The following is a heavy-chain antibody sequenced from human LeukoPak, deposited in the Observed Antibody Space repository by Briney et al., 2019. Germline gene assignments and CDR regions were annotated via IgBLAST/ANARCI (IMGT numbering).Heavy chain of an antibody. J-gene: IGHJ4*02. V-gene: IGHV1-2*04. D-gene: IGHD1-26*01. CDR2: MNPNSGGT. Sequence: GASVKVSCKASGYTFTGYYMHWVRQAPGQGLEWMGWMNPNSGGTNYAQKFQGWVTMTRDTSISTAYMELSRLRSDDTAVYYCARDNPGIVGATTHSAYFDYWGQGTLVTVSS. CDR3: ARDNPGIVGATTHSAYFDY. CDR1: GYTFTGYY.